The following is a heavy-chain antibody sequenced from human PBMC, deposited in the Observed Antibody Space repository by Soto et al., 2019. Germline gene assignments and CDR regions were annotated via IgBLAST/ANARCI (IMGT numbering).Heavy chain of an antibody. J-gene: IGHJ4*02. D-gene: IGHD3-9*01. V-gene: IGHV3-30*18. CDR1: GFTFSSYG. Sequence: GGSLRLSCAASGFTFSSYGMHWVRQAPGKGLEWVAVISYDGSNKYYADSVKGRFTISRDNSKNTLYLQMNSLRAEDTAVYYCAKDRWDYDILIGYQTHYFDYWGQGTLVTVSS. CDR2: ISYDGSNK. CDR3: AKDRWDYDILIGYQTHYFDY.